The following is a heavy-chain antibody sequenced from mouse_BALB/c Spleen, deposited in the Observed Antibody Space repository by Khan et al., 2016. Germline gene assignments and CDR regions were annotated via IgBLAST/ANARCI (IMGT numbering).Heavy chain of an antibody. J-gene: IGHJ3*01. CDR1: GFTFSDYY. D-gene: IGHD2-14*01. V-gene: IGHV5-4*02. Sequence: EVELVESGGGLVKPGGSLKLSCAASGFTFSDYYMYWVRQTPEKRLEWVATISDGGSYTYYPDSVKGRFTISRDNAKNNLYLQMSSLKSEDTAMYDCAREGVRRGFAYWGQGTLVTVSA. CDR3: AREGVRRGFAY. CDR2: ISDGGSYT.